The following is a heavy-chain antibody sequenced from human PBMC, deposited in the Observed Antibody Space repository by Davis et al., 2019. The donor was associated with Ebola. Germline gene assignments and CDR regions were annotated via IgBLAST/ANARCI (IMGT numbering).Heavy chain of an antibody. J-gene: IGHJ4*02. D-gene: IGHD3-3*01. Sequence: GGSLRLSCAASGFTFSSYGMHWVRQAPGKGLEWVAVIWYDGSNKYYADSVKGRFTISRDNTKSTLYLQMNTLRAEDTAVYYCARGGPYDSFDYWGQGTLVTVSS. CDR1: GFTFSSYG. CDR3: ARGGPYDSFDY. V-gene: IGHV3-33*01. CDR2: IWYDGSNK.